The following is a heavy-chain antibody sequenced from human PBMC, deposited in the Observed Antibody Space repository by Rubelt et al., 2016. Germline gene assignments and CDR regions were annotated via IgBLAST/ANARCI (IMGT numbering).Heavy chain of an antibody. D-gene: IGHD6-13*01. CDR1: GFTFSSYG. J-gene: IGHJ5*02. Sequence: GFTFSSYGMHWVRQAPGKGLEWVAAIWSDGSNKYYADSVMGRFTISRDNSKNTLYLHMNSLRAEDTALYYCARDHSSSIGYWTWFDPWGQGTLVTVSS. CDR3: ARDHSSSIGYWTWFDP. V-gene: IGHV3-33*01. CDR2: IWSDGSNK.